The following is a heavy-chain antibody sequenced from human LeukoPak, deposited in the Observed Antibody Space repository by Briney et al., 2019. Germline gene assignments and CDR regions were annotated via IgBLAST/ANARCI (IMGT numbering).Heavy chain of an antibody. CDR1: GGSISSSSYY. CDR3: ARHSSPALHFDY. D-gene: IGHD2-2*01. Sequence: PSETLSLTCTVSGGSISSSSYYWGWIRQPPGKGLEWIGSIYYSGSTYYNPSLKSRVTISVDTSKNQFSLKLSSVTAADTAVYYCARHSSPALHFDYWGQGTLVTVSS. CDR2: IYYSGST. J-gene: IGHJ4*02. V-gene: IGHV4-39*01.